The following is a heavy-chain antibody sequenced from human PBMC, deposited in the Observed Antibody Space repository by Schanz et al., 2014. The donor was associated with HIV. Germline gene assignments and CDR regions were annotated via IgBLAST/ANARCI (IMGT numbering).Heavy chain of an antibody. D-gene: IGHD6-25*01. CDR1: GGSLSGHY. J-gene: IGHJ6*02. CDR3: GRVSGYYGMDV. Sequence: QVQLKQWGAGLLKPSETLSLTCAVYGGSLSGHYWTWIRQSPGKGLEWIGEINHSESTNYNPSLKRRVTLSVDTSKNHFSLKLSSVTAADTAVYYCGRVSGYYGMDVWGQGTAVTVSS. V-gene: IGHV4-34*01. CDR2: INHSEST.